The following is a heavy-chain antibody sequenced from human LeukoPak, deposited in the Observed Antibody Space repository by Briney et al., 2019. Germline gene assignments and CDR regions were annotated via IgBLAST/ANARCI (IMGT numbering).Heavy chain of an antibody. CDR1: GYTFTSYG. CDR2: ISAYNGNT. D-gene: IGHD3-22*01. V-gene: IGHV1-18*01. Sequence: GASVKVSCKASGYTFTSYGISWVRQAPGQGLEWMGWISAYNGNTNYAQKLQGRVTMTTDTSTSTAYMELRSLRSDDTAVYYCARHYDSSGYPGYWYLDLWGRGTLVTVSS. J-gene: IGHJ2*01. CDR3: ARHYDSSGYPGYWYLDL.